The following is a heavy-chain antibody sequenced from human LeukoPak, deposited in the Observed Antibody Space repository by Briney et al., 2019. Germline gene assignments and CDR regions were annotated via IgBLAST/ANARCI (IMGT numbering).Heavy chain of an antibody. V-gene: IGHV4-59*12. Sequence: PSDTLSLTCAVYGGSFSTYYWSWLGQPPGKGLEWLGYVFYSGSTNYNPSLKSRVTISVDTSKNQFSLKLTSVTAADTAVYYCARAPPRYYGSGSYFNWFDPWGQGTLVTVSS. D-gene: IGHD3-10*01. CDR2: VFYSGST. CDR3: ARAPPRYYGSGSYFNWFDP. J-gene: IGHJ5*02. CDR1: GGSFSTYY.